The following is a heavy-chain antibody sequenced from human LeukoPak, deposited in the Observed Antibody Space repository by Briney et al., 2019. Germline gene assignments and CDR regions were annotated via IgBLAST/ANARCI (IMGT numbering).Heavy chain of an antibody. V-gene: IGHV3-48*03. D-gene: IGHD1-26*01. CDR2: ISSSGSTI. J-gene: IGHJ4*02. CDR1: GFTFSSYE. CDR3: ARDDVVGATKADY. Sequence: GGSLRLSCAASGFTFSSYEMNWVRQAPGKGLEWVSYISSSGSTIYYADSVKGRFTISRDNAKNSLYLQMNSLRAEDTAVYYCARDDVVGATKADYWGQGTLVPVSS.